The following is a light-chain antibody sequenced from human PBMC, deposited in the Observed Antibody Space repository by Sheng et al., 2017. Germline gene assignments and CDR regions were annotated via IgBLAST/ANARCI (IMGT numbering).Light chain of an antibody. CDR2: NTS. Sequence: EIVLTQSPATLSLSPGERATLSCRASQSVWNTLAWYQQKPGQAPRLLIYNTSNRATGIPARFSGSGSRTDFTLTISSLEPEDFAVYYCHQRRDWPLFGQGTRLEMK. CDR1: QSVWNT. CDR3: HQRRDWPL. J-gene: IGKJ5*01. V-gene: IGKV3-11*01.